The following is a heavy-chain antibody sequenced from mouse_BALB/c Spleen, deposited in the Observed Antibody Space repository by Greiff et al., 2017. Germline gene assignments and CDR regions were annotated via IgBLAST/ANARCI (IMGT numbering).Heavy chain of an antibody. CDR2: ISSGGST. Sequence: DVKLVESGGGLVKPGGSLKLSCAASGFTFSSYAMSWVRQTPEKRLEWVASISSGGSTYYPDSVKGRFTISRDNARNILYLQMSSLRSEDTAMYYCARGLLLRTLDYWGQGTTLTVSS. D-gene: IGHD1-1*01. CDR1: GFTFSSYA. CDR3: ARGLLLRTLDY. J-gene: IGHJ2*01. V-gene: IGHV5-6-5*01.